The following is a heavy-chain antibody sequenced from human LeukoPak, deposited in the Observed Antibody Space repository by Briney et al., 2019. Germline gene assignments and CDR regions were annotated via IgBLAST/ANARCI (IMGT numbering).Heavy chain of an antibody. D-gene: IGHD2-15*01. J-gene: IGHJ6*03. CDR2: IYTSGST. CDR3: ARDISSGAYCSGGSCRPYYYYMDV. V-gene: IGHV4-4*07. CDR1: GGSISSYY. Sequence: SETLSLICTVSGGSISSYYWSWIRQPAGKGLELIGRIYTSGSTNYNPSLKSRVTISVDKSKNQFSLKLSSVTAADTAVYYCARDISSGAYCSGGSCRPYYYYMDVWGKGITVTVSS.